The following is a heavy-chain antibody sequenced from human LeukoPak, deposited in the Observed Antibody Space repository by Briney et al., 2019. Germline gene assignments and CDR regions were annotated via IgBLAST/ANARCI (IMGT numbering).Heavy chain of an antibody. V-gene: IGHV3-23*01. Sequence: GGSLRLSCVGSGFTFRSHAMSWVCQAPEKGLEFVSGIYENGGTTYYADSVKGRFSISRDNPKNTLYLQMDSLRGEDTAVYYCAKDFRIGYSAHFDYWGQGALVTVSS. D-gene: IGHD2-21*01. J-gene: IGHJ4*02. CDR2: IYENGGTT. CDR3: AKDFRIGYSAHFDY. CDR1: GFTFRSHA.